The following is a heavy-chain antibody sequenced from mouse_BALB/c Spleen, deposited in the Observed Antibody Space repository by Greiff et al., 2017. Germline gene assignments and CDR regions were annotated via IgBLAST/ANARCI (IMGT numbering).Heavy chain of an antibody. CDR1: GDSITSGY. D-gene: IGHD2-14*01. V-gene: IGHV3-8*02. CDR2: ISYSGST. CDR3: ARYSSRYDGRYFDV. J-gene: IGHJ1*01. Sequence: EVKLMESGPSLVKPSQTLSLTCSVTGDSITSGYWNWIRKFPGNKLEYMGYISYSGSTYYNPSLKSRISITRDTSKNQYYLQLNSVTTEDTATYYCARYSSRYDGRYFDVWGAGTTVTVSS.